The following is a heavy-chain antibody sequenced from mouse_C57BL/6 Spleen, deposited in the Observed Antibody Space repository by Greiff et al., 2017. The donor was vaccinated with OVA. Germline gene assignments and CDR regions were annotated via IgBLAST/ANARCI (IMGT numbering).Heavy chain of an antibody. CDR3: ARDNYYDYPYAMDY. CDR2: ISDGGSYT. D-gene: IGHD2-4*01. V-gene: IGHV5-4*01. CDR1: GFTFSSYA. J-gene: IGHJ4*01. Sequence: DVKLVESGGGLVKPGGSLKLSCAASGFTFSSYAMSWVRQTPEKRLEWVATISDGGSYTYYPDNVKGRFTISRDNAKNNLYLQMSHLKSEDTAMYYCARDNYYDYPYAMDYWGQGTSVTVSS.